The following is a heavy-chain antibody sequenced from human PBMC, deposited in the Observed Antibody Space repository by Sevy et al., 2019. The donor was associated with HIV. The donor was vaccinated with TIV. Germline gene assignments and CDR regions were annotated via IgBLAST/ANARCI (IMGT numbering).Heavy chain of an antibody. V-gene: IGHV1-3*04. CDR3: ARNEDI. CDR2: INTGTGDT. CDR1: GDPLNVYK. J-gene: IGHJ3*02. Sequence: ASVKVSCKASGDPLNVYKIHWVRQAPGQSLEWMGWINTGTGDTRFSQNFQGRVTLTRDTSANTAYMELSSLRSEDTAIYYCARNEDIWGRGTMVTVSS.